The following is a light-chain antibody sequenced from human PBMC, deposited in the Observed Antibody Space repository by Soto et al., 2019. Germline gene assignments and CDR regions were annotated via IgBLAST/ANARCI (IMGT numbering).Light chain of an antibody. Sequence: QTVVTQPPSASGTPGQRVTISCSGSRYNIGSNTVNWYQQVPGTAPRLLIHRDHQRPSGVPDRFSGSKSGTSASLAISGLQSEDEADYYCASNAGTIKHVVFGGGTKLTVL. CDR2: RDH. V-gene: IGLV1-44*01. CDR1: RYNIGSNT. CDR3: ASNAGTIKHVV. J-gene: IGLJ2*01.